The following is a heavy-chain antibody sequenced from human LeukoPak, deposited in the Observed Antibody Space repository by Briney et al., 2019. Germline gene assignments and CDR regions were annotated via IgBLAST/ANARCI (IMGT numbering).Heavy chain of an antibody. CDR2: LSHSGSS. D-gene: IGHD1-26*01. Sequence: SETLSLTCTVSGYSISSGYYWDWIRQPPGKGLEWIGTLSHSGSSYYNPSLKSRVTISVDTSKNQFSLKLSSVTAADTAVYYCARGVGYYYYYMDVWGKGTTVTVSS. CDR1: GYSISSGYY. CDR3: ARGVGYYYYYMDV. J-gene: IGHJ6*03. V-gene: IGHV4-38-2*02.